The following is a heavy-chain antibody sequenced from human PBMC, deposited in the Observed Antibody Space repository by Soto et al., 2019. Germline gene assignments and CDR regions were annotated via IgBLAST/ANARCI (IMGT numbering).Heavy chain of an antibody. CDR3: ARDDAFANENAFDL. CDR1: GFSFRTYG. D-gene: IGHD1-1*01. J-gene: IGHJ3*01. CDR2: ISPK. V-gene: IGHV3-33*01. Sequence: GGSLRLSCAVSGFSFRTYGFHWVRQPPGKGLQWVAVISPKGHSDSVEGRFTISRDNSKDTLYLQMNNLRAEDTAVYYCARDDAFANENAFDLWGQGTKVTAS.